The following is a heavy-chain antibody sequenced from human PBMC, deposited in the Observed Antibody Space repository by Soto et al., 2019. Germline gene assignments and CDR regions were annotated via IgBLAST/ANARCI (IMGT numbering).Heavy chain of an antibody. Sequence: ASVKVSCKASGYTFTSYGISWVRQAPGQGLERMGWISAYNGNTNYAQKLQGRVTMTTDTSTSTAYMELRSLRSDDTAVYYCAKDIVLMVYAIPRTTCCFDYWGQGTLVTVSS. D-gene: IGHD2-8*01. V-gene: IGHV1-18*01. J-gene: IGHJ4*02. CDR1: GYTFTSYG. CDR3: AKDIVLMVYAIPRTTCCFDY. CDR2: ISAYNGNT.